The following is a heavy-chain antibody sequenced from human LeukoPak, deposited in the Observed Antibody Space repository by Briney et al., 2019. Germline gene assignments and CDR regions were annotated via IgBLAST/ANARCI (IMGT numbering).Heavy chain of an antibody. CDR2: MNPNSGNT. Sequence: ASVKVSCKASGYTFTSYDINWVRQATGQGLEWMGWMNPNSGNTGYAQKFQGRVTITRNTSISTAYMELSSLRSEDTAVYYCARAVRGFLEWLPRPKYFDFWGQGTLVTVSS. CDR3: ARAVRGFLEWLPRPKYFDF. D-gene: IGHD3-3*01. J-gene: IGHJ4*02. CDR1: GYTFTSYD. V-gene: IGHV1-8*01.